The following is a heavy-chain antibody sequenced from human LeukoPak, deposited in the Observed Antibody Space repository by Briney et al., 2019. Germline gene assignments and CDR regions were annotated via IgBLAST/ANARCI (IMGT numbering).Heavy chain of an antibody. CDR1: GFTFSSYG. Sequence: GSLRLSCAASGFTFSSYGISWVRQAPGKGLEWVSAISGSGGSTYYADSVKGRFTISRDNSKNTLYLQMNSLRAEDTAVYYCAKGPAGYYGSGSYPRGWGQGTLVTVSS. CDR3: AKGPAGYYGSGSYPRG. D-gene: IGHD3-10*01. J-gene: IGHJ4*02. CDR2: ISGSGGST. V-gene: IGHV3-23*01.